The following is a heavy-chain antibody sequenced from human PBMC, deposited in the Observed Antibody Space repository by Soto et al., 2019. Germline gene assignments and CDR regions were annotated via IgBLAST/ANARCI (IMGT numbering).Heavy chain of an antibody. V-gene: IGHV1-18*01. CDR3: AREWSSGWYDWFDP. J-gene: IGHJ5*02. CDR2: ISAYNGNT. D-gene: IGHD6-19*01. CDR1: GYTFTSYG. Sequence: ASVKVSCKAAGYTFTSYGISWVRQAPGQGLEWMGWISAYNGNTNYAQKLQGRVTMTTDTPTSTAYMELRSLRSDDTAVYYCAREWSSGWYDWFDPWGQGTLVTVSS.